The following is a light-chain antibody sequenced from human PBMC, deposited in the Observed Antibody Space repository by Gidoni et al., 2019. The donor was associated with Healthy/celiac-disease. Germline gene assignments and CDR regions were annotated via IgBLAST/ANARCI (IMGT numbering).Light chain of an antibody. J-gene: IGKJ1*01. Sequence: DIQMTQSPSSLSASVGDRVTITCRASQSISSYLNWYQQKPGKAPKLLIYAASSLQSGVPSRFRGSGSGTDFTLTISSLQPEDFETYYCQQSYSTPRTFGQGTKVEIK. CDR2: AAS. CDR1: QSISSY. CDR3: QQSYSTPRT. V-gene: IGKV1-39*01.